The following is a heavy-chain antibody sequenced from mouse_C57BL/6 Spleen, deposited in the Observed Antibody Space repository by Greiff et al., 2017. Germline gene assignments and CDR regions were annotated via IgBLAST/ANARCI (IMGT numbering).Heavy chain of an antibody. Sequence: VQLQESGAELMKPGASVKLSCKATGYTFTGYWIEWVKQRPGHGLEWIGEILPGSGSTNYNDKFKGKATFTAATSSNTAYMQLRSLTTEDSAIYYCARGFTTVVAGGYWGQGTTLTVSS. CDR2: ILPGSGST. V-gene: IGHV1-9*01. CDR1: GYTFTGYW. CDR3: ARGFTTVVAGGY. D-gene: IGHD1-1*01. J-gene: IGHJ2*01.